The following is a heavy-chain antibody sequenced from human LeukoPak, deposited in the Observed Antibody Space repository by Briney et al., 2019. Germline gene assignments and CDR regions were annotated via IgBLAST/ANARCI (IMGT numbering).Heavy chain of an antibody. Sequence: PWASVKVSCKASGYTFSSCAINWVRQAPGQGLEYMGWIDTNTGSPTFAQGFTGRYVFSLDTSVSTAYLQISSLKAEDTAVYYCARDPRGGYSNLYPWGQGTLVTVSS. CDR1: GYTFSSCA. V-gene: IGHV7-4-1*02. CDR2: IDTNTGSP. J-gene: IGHJ5*02. CDR3: ARDPRGGYSNLYP. D-gene: IGHD4-11*01.